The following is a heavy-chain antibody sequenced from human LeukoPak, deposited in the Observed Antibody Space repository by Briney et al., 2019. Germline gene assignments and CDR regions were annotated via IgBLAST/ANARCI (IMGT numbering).Heavy chain of an antibody. Sequence: ASVKVSCKVSGYTLTELSMHWVRQAPGKGLEWMGGFDPEDGETIYAQKFQGRVTMTEDTSTDTAYMELSSLRSEDTAVYYCVSDSYDSSGPDAFDIWGQGTMVTVSS. J-gene: IGHJ3*02. CDR1: GYTLTELS. V-gene: IGHV1-24*01. CDR3: VSDSYDSSGPDAFDI. D-gene: IGHD3-22*01. CDR2: FDPEDGET.